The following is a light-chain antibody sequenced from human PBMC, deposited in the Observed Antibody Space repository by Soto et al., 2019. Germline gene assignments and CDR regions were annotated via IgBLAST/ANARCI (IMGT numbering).Light chain of an antibody. Sequence: VLTQSPATLSLSPGETATLSCRASQNVSSYLAWYKQKPGHAPRLLIYDPSNRAIGIPARFGGSGSGSAFNLAISSLLPKDFAVYCGPKHSNWPRLTFGGGTNVE. CDR1: QNVSSY. V-gene: IGKV3-11*01. J-gene: IGKJ4*01. CDR3: PKHSNWPRLT. CDR2: DPS.